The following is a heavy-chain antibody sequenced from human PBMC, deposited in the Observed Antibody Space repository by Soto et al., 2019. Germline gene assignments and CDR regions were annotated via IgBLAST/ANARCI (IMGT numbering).Heavy chain of an antibody. D-gene: IGHD2-8*02. CDR3: AKLLVAGPPNDY. J-gene: IGHJ4*02. V-gene: IGHV3-30*18. Sequence: QVQLVESGGGVVQPGRSLRLSCAASGFTFSSYGMHWVRQAPGKGLEWVAVISYDGSNKYYADSVKGRFTISRDNSKNTLYLQMNSLRAEDTAVYYCAKLLVAGPPNDYWGQGTLVTVSS. CDR1: GFTFSSYG. CDR2: ISYDGSNK.